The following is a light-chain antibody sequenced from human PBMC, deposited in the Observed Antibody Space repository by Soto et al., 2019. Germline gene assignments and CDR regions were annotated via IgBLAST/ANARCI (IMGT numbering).Light chain of an antibody. CDR1: SSDVGSYNF. CDR2: EVN. Sequence: QSALTQPASVSGSPGQSITISCTGTSSDVGSYNFVSWYQHPGKVPKLLIYEVNKRPSGISDRFSGSKSGNTASLTISGLQAEDEGDYYCCSFASTTPFVFGGGTKLTVL. V-gene: IGLV2-23*02. J-gene: IGLJ2*01. CDR3: CSFASTTPFV.